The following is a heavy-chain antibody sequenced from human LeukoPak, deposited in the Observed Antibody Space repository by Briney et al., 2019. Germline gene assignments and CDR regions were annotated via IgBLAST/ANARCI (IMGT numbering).Heavy chain of an antibody. Sequence: PGGFLRLSCAASQSIFSSRYMSWVRQAPGKGLEWVSIIYDGGKTYYADSVKGRFTISRDNFKNTLYLQMNNLRAEDTAVYFCGRDDADVKNYGIQYWGQGTLVTVSS. D-gene: IGHD5-24*01. V-gene: IGHV3-53*01. CDR3: GRDDADVKNYGIQY. J-gene: IGHJ4*02. CDR2: IYDGGKT. CDR1: QSIFSSRY.